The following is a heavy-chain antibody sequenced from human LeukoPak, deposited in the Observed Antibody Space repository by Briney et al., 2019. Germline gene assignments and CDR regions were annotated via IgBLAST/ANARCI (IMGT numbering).Heavy chain of an antibody. Sequence: GGSLCLSCAASGFTFSSYGMSWVRQPPGKGLEWVAAISGSGGSTYYADSVKDRFTISRDNSKNTLYLQMNSLRAEDTAVYYCAKGSRRVSGGTGTPDYYYYYYMDVWGKGTTVTISS. J-gene: IGHJ6*03. CDR3: AKGSRRVSGGTGTPDYYYYYYMDV. CDR1: GFTFSSYG. V-gene: IGHV3-23*01. CDR2: ISGSGGST. D-gene: IGHD1-7*01.